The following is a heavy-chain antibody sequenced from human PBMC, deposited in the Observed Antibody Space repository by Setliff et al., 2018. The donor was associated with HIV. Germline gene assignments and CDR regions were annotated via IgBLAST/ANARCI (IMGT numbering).Heavy chain of an antibody. J-gene: IGHJ5*02. CDR3: ARGRMATVLIRNWIDP. D-gene: IGHD4-4*01. Sequence: SETLSLTCTVSGASISSGGYYWSWIRRHPGRGLEFIGYIYYTGNTYYSPSLESRVVISVDTSKNQFSLRLTSVTAADTAMYYCARGRMATVLIRNWIDPWGQGSLVTVSS. V-gene: IGHV4-31*03. CDR2: IYYTGNT. CDR1: GASISSGGYY.